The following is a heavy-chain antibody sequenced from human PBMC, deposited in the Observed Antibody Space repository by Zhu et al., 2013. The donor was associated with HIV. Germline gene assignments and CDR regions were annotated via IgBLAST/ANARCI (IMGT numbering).Heavy chain of an antibody. Sequence: QVQLVQSGPEVKKPGASVKVSCKASGYTFTNDGINWVRQATGHGLEWMGWVDPSNGNAGYAQKFQGRVTITRNISTSTVYMELSSLRSDDTAVYFCTRTTAVTMFSMIVGHYYYAMDIWGQGTTLTVS. D-gene: IGHD1-1*01. V-gene: IGHV1-8*03. CDR1: GYTFTNDG. J-gene: IGHJ6*02. CDR3: TRTTAVTMFSMIVGHYYYAMDI. CDR2: VDPSNGNA.